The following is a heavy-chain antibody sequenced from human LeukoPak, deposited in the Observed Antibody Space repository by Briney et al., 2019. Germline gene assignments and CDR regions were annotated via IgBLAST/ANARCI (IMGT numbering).Heavy chain of an antibody. CDR1: GYTFTSYD. D-gene: IGHD6-13*01. CDR2: MNPNSGNT. V-gene: IGHV1-8*03. Sequence: SVKVSCKASGYTFTSYDINWVRQATGQGLEWMGWMNPNSGNTGYAQKFQGRVTITRNTSISTAYMELSSLRSEDAAVYFCARARTSIATNDYWGQGTLVTVSS. CDR3: ARARTSIATNDY. J-gene: IGHJ4*02.